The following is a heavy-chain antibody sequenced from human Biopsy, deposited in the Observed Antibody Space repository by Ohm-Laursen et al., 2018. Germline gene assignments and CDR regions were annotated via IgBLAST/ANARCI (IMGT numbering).Heavy chain of an antibody. CDR2: IFYRGST. CDR1: GGSISNNNYY. Sequence: PSDTLSLTCTVSGGSISNNNYYWGWIRQPPGKGLEWIGSIFYRGSTHYKPSLKSRVNISVDTSKNQFSLKLNSVTAADTAVYFCARGGPHVRAGGSAFDYWGQGTLVTVSS. V-gene: IGHV4-39*01. J-gene: IGHJ4*02. D-gene: IGHD2-2*01. CDR3: ARGGPHVRAGGSAFDY.